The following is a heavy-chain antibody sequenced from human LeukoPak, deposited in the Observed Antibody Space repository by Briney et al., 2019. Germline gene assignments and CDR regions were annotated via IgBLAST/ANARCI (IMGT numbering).Heavy chain of an antibody. CDR2: FDPEDGET. J-gene: IGHJ5*02. D-gene: IGHD6-13*01. CDR3: AREDPRIAAPGLNWFDP. CDR1: GYTLTALS. Sequence: ASVKVSCKVSGYTLTALSMHWVRQAPGKGLEWMGGFDPEDGETIYAQKFQGRVTMTRDTSISTAYMELSRLRSDDTAVYYCAREDPRIAAPGLNWFDPWGQGTLVTVSS. V-gene: IGHV1-24*01.